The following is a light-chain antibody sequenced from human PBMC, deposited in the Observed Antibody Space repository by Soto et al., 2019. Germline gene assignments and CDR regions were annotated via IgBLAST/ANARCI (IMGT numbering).Light chain of an antibody. CDR2: SDN. CDR1: SSNIGTNT. Sequence: QSVLTQPPSASGTPGQRVTISCSGSSSNIGTNTVIWYQQLPGAAPKLLIYSDNQRPSVVPDRFSGSKSGTSASLAISGLQSEDEADYYCAAWDVSLVVFGGGTKLTFL. V-gene: IGLV1-44*01. J-gene: IGLJ2*01. CDR3: AAWDVSLVV.